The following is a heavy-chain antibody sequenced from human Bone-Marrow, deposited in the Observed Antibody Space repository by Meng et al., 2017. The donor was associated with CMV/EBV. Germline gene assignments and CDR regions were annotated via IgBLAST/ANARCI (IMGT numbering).Heavy chain of an antibody. J-gene: IGHJ6*02. Sequence: SETLSLTCVVSGGSVNSSRYYWGWIRQPPGKGLEWIGNVYYSGATYYNPSLQSRVTISVDTSKNQFSLKLSSVTAADTAVYYCASTQVGATGGYYYYYGMDVWGQGTTVTVSS. V-gene: IGHV4-39*07. CDR2: VYYSGAT. CDR1: GGSVNSSRYY. CDR3: ASTQVGATGGYYYYYGMDV. D-gene: IGHD1-26*01.